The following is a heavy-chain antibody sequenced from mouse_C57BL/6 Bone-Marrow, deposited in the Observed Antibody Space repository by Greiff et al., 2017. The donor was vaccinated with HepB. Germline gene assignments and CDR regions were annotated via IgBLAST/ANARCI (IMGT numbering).Heavy chain of an antibody. CDR2: IWSGGST. Sequence: VKVVESGPGLVQPSQSLSITCTVSGFSLTSYGVHWVRQSPGKGLEWLGVIWSGGSTDYNAAFISRLSISKDNSKSQVFFKMNSLQADDTAIYYCARKNSPFAYWGQGTLVTVSA. V-gene: IGHV2-2*01. CDR1: GFSLTSYG. CDR3: ARKNSPFAY. J-gene: IGHJ3*01.